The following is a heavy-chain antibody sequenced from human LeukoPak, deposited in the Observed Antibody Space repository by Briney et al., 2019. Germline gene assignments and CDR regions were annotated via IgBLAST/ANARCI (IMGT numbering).Heavy chain of an antibody. Sequence: GGSLRLSCAVSGFSFNDYTMNWVRQAPGKGLEWVSSINSGSASIYYVDPVKGRFTISRDYAKNSLYLQMDTLRAEDAAVYYCARGGGYCRGGSCYSHDAFDIWGQGTMVTVSS. CDR2: INSGSASI. CDR1: GFSFNDYT. J-gene: IGHJ3*02. V-gene: IGHV3-21*01. CDR3: ARGGGYCRGGSCYSHDAFDI. D-gene: IGHD2-15*01.